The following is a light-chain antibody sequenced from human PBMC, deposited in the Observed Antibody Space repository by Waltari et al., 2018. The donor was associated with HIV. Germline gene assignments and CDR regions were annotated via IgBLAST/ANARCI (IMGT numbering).Light chain of an antibody. CDR3: CSYAGSSTFWV. J-gene: IGLJ3*02. Sequence: QSALTQPASVSGSPGQSITIYCTGTSSDVGSYNLVSWYQQPPDKAPKLMIYDVTKRPSGISNRFSGSKSGNTASLTISGLQAEDEADYYCCSYAGSSTFWVFGGGTKLTVL. CDR1: SSDVGSYNL. V-gene: IGLV2-23*02. CDR2: DVT.